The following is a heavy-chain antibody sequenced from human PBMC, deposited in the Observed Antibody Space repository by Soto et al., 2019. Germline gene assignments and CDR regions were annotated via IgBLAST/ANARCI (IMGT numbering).Heavy chain of an antibody. Sequence: PGESLKISCKGSGYSFTSYWIGWVRQMPGKGLEWMGIIYPGDSDTRYSPSFQGQVTISAGKSISTAYLQWSSLKASDIAMFYCARHALRITMMGNWFDPWGQGTLVTVSS. CDR3: ARHALRITMMGNWFDP. CDR1: GYSFTSYW. D-gene: IGHD3-22*01. V-gene: IGHV5-51*01. CDR2: IYPGDSDT. J-gene: IGHJ5*02.